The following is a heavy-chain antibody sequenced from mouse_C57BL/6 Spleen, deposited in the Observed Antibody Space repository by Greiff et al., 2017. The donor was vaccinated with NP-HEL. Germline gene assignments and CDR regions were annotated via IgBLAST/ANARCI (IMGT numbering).Heavy chain of an antibody. J-gene: IGHJ2*01. CDR2: IYPSDSET. D-gene: IGHD4-1*01. Sequence: LQQPGAELVRPGSSVKLSCKASGYTFTSYWMDWVKQRPGQGLEWIGNIYPSDSETHYNQKFKDKATLTVDKSSSTAYMQLSSLTSEDSAVYYCARGTGTPDYWGQGTTLTVSS. CDR1: GYTFTSYW. CDR3: ARGTGTPDY. V-gene: IGHV1-61*01.